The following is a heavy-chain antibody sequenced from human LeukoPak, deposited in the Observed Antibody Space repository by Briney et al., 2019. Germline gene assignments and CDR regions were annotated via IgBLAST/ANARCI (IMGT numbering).Heavy chain of an antibody. Sequence: HPGGSLRLSCAGSGFTFSNYLMSWVRQAPGKGPEWVANIKQDGREKHYVDSVKGRFTISRDNAKSSLYLQMNSLRAEDTAVYYCTRDEAAATNWGQGTLVTVSS. V-gene: IGHV3-7*01. CDR2: IKQDGREK. J-gene: IGHJ4*02. D-gene: IGHD6-13*01. CDR3: TRDEAAATN. CDR1: GFTFSNYL.